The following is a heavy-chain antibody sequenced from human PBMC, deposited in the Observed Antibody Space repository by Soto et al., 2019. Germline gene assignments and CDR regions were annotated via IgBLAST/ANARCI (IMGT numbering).Heavy chain of an antibody. Sequence: QVQLVQSGAEVKKPGASVKVSCKASGYTFTGYYMHWVRQAPGQGLEWMGWINPNSGGTNYAQKFQGRVTMTRDTSISTAYMELSRLRSDDTAVYYCARDRPYSRGWNGPDAFDIWGQGTMVTVSS. CDR3: ARDRPYSRGWNGPDAFDI. D-gene: IGHD6-19*01. CDR1: GYTFTGYY. V-gene: IGHV1-2*02. CDR2: INPNSGGT. J-gene: IGHJ3*02.